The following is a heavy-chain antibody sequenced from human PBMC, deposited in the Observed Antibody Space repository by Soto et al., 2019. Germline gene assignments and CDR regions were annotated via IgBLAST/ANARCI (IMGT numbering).Heavy chain of an antibody. J-gene: IGHJ6*02. Sequence: LRLSCAASGFTFSSYSMSWVRQAPGKGLEWVSSISSSSSYIYYADSVKGRFTISRDNAKNSLYLQMNSLRAEDTAVYYCARDSYYYDSSGYYRGGYYYGMDVWGQGTTVTVSS. CDR2: ISSSSSYI. D-gene: IGHD3-22*01. CDR3: ARDSYYYDSSGYYRGGYYYGMDV. V-gene: IGHV3-21*01. CDR1: GFTFSSYS.